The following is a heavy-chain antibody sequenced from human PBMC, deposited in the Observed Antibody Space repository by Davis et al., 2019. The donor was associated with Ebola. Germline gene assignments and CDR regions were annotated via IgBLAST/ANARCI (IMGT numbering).Heavy chain of an antibody. CDR2: INHSGST. J-gene: IGHJ4*02. D-gene: IGHD3-22*01. Sequence: MPSEPLSLTCAVHGGSFSAYYWSWIRQPPGKGLEWIGEINHSGSTNYNPSLKSRVTISVDTSKNQFSLKLSSVTAADTAVYYCARSLYYYDSSGYRYWGQGTLVTVSS. CDR3: ARSLYYYDSSGYRY. CDR1: GGSFSAYY. V-gene: IGHV4-34*01.